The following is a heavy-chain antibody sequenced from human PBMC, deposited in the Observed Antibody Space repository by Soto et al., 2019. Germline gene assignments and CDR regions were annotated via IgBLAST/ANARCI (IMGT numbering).Heavy chain of an antibody. D-gene: IGHD3-10*01. Sequence: EVHLLESGGDLVQPGGSLRLSCAASGFTFTHYVMSWLRQAPGRGLEWVSSINANGRSADYADSVKGRFTISRDNSKNTLYLQMNSLRAEDTAVYYCAKFRGAYYYYYGMDVWGQGTTVTVSS. CDR3: AKFRGAYYYYYGMDV. J-gene: IGHJ6*02. CDR1: GFTFTHYV. V-gene: IGHV3-23*01. CDR2: INANGRSA.